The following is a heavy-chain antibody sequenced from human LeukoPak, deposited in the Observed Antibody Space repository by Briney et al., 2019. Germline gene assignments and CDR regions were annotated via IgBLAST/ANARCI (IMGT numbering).Heavy chain of an antibody. Sequence: GGSLRLSCAASGFAFSKFAMSWVRQAPGKGLEWVSAMSGSGYYTYYVESVKGRFTISRDNSKNTLYLHMNSLRADDTAVYYCAKMYGQRPYDYCMDVWGRGTTVTVSS. V-gene: IGHV3-23*01. D-gene: IGHD2-8*01. CDR1: GFAFSKFA. CDR3: AKMYGQRPYDYCMDV. J-gene: IGHJ6*03. CDR2: MSGSGYYT.